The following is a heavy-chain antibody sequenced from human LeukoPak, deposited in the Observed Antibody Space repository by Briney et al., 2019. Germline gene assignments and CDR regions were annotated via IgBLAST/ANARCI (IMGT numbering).Heavy chain of an antibody. Sequence: GGSLRLSCAASGFTFSSYGMHWVRQAPGKGLEWVAVISNDGSITKYGDSVKGRFTISRDNSKNTLYVQMNSQRTDDAAVYYCAKSKSPYPMDYIFDFWGQGTLVTVSS. CDR1: GFTFSSYG. D-gene: IGHD4-11*01. CDR3: AKSKSPYPMDYIFDF. V-gene: IGHV3-30*18. CDR2: ISNDGSIT. J-gene: IGHJ4*02.